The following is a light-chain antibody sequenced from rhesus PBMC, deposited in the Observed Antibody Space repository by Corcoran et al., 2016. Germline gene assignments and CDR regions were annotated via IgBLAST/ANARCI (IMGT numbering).Light chain of an antibody. CDR3: QQHDSYPPT. CDR1: QGIAKY. V-gene: IGKV1S14*01. J-gene: IGKJ1*01. Sequence: DIQMTQSPSSLSASVGDTVTITWRASQGIAKYLAWYQQKPGKGPKPLINYASNLESGVPSRFSGGGSGTVFTLTLISLMPEDFAIYYCQQHDSYPPTVGQGTKVEIK. CDR2: YAS.